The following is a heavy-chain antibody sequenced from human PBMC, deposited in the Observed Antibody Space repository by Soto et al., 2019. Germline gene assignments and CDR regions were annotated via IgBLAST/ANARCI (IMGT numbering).Heavy chain of an antibody. Sequence: ASVKVSCKASGYTFTSYDINWVRQATGQGLEWMGWMNPNSGNTGYAQKFQGRVTMTRNTSISTAYMGLSSLRSEDTAAYYCASTPPRPLRRYSSSWFLNWFDPWGQGTLVTVSS. J-gene: IGHJ5*02. V-gene: IGHV1-8*01. CDR1: GYTFTSYD. D-gene: IGHD6-13*01. CDR2: MNPNSGNT. CDR3: ASTPPRPLRRYSSSWFLNWFDP.